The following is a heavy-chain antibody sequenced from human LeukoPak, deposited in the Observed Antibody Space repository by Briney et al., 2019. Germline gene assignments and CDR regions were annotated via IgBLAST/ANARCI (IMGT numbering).Heavy chain of an antibody. CDR3: ASLSGYSGYDHAFDI. CDR1: GFTFSSYG. CDR2: IWYDESNK. Sequence: PGRSLRLSCAASGFTFSSYGMHWVRQAPGKGLERVAVIWYDESNKYYADSVKGRFTISRDNSKNTLYLQMNSLRAEDTAVYYCASLSGYSGYDHAFDIWGQGTMVTVSS. D-gene: IGHD5-12*01. V-gene: IGHV3-33*01. J-gene: IGHJ3*02.